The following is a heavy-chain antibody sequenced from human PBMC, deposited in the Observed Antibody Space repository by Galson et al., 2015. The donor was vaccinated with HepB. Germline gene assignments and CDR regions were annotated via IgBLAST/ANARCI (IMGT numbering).Heavy chain of an antibody. CDR2: IGGSGSTI. Sequence: SLRLSCAGSGFTFSDYYMSWIRQAPGKGLEWISYIGGSGSTIYYADSVRGRFTISRDNAKSSLFLQMNSLRAEDTAVYYCATDGAREMATITHYYYYGMDVWGQGTTVTVSS. J-gene: IGHJ6*02. CDR1: GFTFSDYY. CDR3: ATDGAREMATITHYYYYGMDV. D-gene: IGHD5-24*01. V-gene: IGHV3-11*01.